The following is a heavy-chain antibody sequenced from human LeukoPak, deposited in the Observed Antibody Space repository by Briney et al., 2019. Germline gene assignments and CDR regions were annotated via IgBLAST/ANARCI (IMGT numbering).Heavy chain of an antibody. D-gene: IGHD5-12*01. Sequence: PGGSLRLSCAASGFTFSSYWMSWVRQAPGKGLEWVANIKQDGSEKYYVDSVKGRFTISRGNAKNSLYLQMNSLRAEDTAVYYCATLVATTRFDYWGQGTLATVSS. CDR2: IKQDGSEK. CDR3: ATLVATTRFDY. CDR1: GFTFSSYW. V-gene: IGHV3-7*01. J-gene: IGHJ4*02.